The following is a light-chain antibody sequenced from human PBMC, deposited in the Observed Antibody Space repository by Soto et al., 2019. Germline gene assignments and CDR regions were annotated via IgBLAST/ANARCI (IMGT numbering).Light chain of an antibody. V-gene: IGLV1-44*01. CDR1: SPNIGGNA. Sequence: QPVLTQPPSASGTPGQRVTISCSGSSPNIGGNAVNWYQQLPGTAPKVLIYSNNQRPSGVPDRFSGSKSGTSASLAISGLQSEDEADYYYAAWDDSLNGYVFGTGTKLTVL. CDR2: SNN. CDR3: AAWDDSLNGYV. J-gene: IGLJ1*01.